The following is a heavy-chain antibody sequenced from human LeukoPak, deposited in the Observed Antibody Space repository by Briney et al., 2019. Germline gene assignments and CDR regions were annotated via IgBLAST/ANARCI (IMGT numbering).Heavy chain of an antibody. J-gene: IGHJ6*03. CDR1: GFTFSSYG. D-gene: IGHD1-14*01. CDR3: AKGIRGYYYYMDV. V-gene: IGHV3-23*01. Sequence: GGSLRLSCAASGFTFSSYGMSWVRQAPGKGLEWVSAISGSGGSTYYADSVKGRFTISRDNSKNTLYLQMNSLRAEDTAVYYCAKGIRGYYYYMDVWGKGTTVTISS. CDR2: ISGSGGST.